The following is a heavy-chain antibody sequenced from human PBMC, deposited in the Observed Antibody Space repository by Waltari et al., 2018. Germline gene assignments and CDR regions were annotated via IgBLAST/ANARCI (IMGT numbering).Heavy chain of an antibody. Sequence: QVQPEQSGAAVKKPGASVKVSCKVVGSTLTEWPMHWVRQAPGKGLEWRGGFDPEDGEAVFAQKFQGRLTLTEDTPTNTAYMELTSLTSEDTAVYYCASGLIIPGRFRLGYWGQGTLVTVSA. J-gene: IGHJ4*02. D-gene: IGHD3-3*01. CDR3: ASGLIIPGRFRLGY. V-gene: IGHV1-24*01. CDR2: FDPEDGEA. CDR1: GSTLTEWP.